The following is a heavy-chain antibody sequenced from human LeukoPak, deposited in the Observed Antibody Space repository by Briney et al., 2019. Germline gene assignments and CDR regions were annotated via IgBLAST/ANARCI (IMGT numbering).Heavy chain of an antibody. V-gene: IGHV3-33*01. CDR2: IWYDGSNK. CDR1: GFTFSSYG. J-gene: IGHJ6*02. CDR3: AREDYSNDYYYGMDV. Sequence: GGSLRLSCAASGFTFSSYGMHWVRQAPGKGLEWVAVIWYDGSNKYYADSVKGRFTISRDNSKNTLYLQMNSLRAEDTAVYYCAREDYSNDYYYGMDVWGQGTTVTVSS. D-gene: IGHD4-11*01.